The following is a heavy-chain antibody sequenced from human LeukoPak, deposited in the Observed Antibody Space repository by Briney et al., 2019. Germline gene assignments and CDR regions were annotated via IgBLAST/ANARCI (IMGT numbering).Heavy chain of an antibody. CDR2: ISGSGGST. CDR1: GFTFSRYA. Sequence: GRSLKLSCAASGFTFSRYAMSCVRQAPGKGLEWVSAISGSGGSTYYADSVKGRFTISRDNSKNTLYLQMNSLRAEDTAVYYCATTITMIVVVIPYPFDYWGQGTLVTVSS. CDR3: ATTITMIVVVIPYPFDY. J-gene: IGHJ4*02. D-gene: IGHD3-22*01. V-gene: IGHV3-23*01.